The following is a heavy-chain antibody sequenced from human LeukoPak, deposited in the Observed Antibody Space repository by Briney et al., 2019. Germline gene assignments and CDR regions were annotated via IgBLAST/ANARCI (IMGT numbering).Heavy chain of an antibody. V-gene: IGHV1-2*02. CDR2: INPNSGGT. J-gene: IGHJ6*03. CDR1: GYTFTGYY. D-gene: IGHD2-15*01. Sequence: ASVKVSCKASGYTFTGYYMHWVGQAPGQGLEWMGWINPNSGGTNYAQKFQGRVTMTRDTSISTAYMELSRLRSEGTAVYYCARDVGVAVYYMDVWGKGTTVTVSS. CDR3: ARDVGVAVYYMDV.